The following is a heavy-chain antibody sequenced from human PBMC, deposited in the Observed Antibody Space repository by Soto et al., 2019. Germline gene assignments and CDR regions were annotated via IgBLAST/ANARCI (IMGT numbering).Heavy chain of an antibody. Sequence: EVQLVESGGGLVKPGGYLRRSCAGSGFTFSNAWMNWVRQAPGEGLEWVGRRKSKPNGGTTDYAAPVKGRFTISRDDSKSTVYLQVNSLRTEDTAVYYCATGGYYFDYWGQGTLVTVSS. CDR1: GFTFSNAW. J-gene: IGHJ4*02. V-gene: IGHV3-15*07. CDR3: ATGGYYFDY. D-gene: IGHD3-10*01. CDR2: RKSKPNGGTT.